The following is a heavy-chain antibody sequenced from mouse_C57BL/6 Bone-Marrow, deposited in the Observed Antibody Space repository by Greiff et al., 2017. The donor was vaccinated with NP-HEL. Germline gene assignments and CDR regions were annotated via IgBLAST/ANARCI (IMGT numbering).Heavy chain of an antibody. CDR1: GFTFSSYA. V-gene: IGHV5-4*01. J-gene: IGHJ4*01. CDR3: ARDFTTVVAEYAMDY. CDR2: ISDGGSYT. Sequence: EVKLVESGGGLVKPGGSLKLSCAASGFTFSSYAMSWVRQTPEKRLEWVATISDGGSYTYYPDNVKGRFTISRDNAKNNLYLQMSHLKSEDTAMYYCARDFTTVVAEYAMDYWGQGTSVTVSS. D-gene: IGHD1-1*01.